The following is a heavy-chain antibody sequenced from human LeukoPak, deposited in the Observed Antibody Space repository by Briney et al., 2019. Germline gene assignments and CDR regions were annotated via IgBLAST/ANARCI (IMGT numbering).Heavy chain of an antibody. CDR2: INHSGST. CDR3: ARNSPGSVPPSFDY. CDR1: GGSVSTTSSY. Sequence: SETLSLTCTVSGGSVSTTSSYWAWIRQPPGKGLEWIGEINHSGSTNYNPSLKSRVTISVDTSKNQFSLKLSSVTAADTAVYYCARNSPGSVPPSFDYWGQGTLVTVSS. J-gene: IGHJ4*02. V-gene: IGHV4-39*07. D-gene: IGHD4-23*01.